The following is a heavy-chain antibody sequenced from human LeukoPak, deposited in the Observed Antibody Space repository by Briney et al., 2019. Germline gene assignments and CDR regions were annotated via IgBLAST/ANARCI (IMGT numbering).Heavy chain of an antibody. J-gene: IGHJ4*02. CDR3: ARPNYYDSSGYYYPRDYFDY. D-gene: IGHD3-22*01. CDR2: ISAYNGNT. Sequence: ASVKVSCKASGYTFTSFGISWVRQAPGQGLEWMGWISAYNGNTNYAEKLQGRVTMTTDTSTSTAYMELRSLRSDDTAVYYCARPNYYDSSGYYYPRDYFDYWGQGTLVTVSS. V-gene: IGHV1-18*01. CDR1: GYTFTSFG.